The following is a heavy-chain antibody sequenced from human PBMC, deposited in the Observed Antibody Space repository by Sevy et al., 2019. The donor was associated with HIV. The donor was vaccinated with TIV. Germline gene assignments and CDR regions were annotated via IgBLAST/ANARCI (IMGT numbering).Heavy chain of an antibody. CDR1: GFSYNSYG. CDR3: VKEGGGQGVDH. CDR2: IQYDGSSK. V-gene: IGHV3-30*02. J-gene: IGHJ4*02. Sequence: GGSLRLSCGASGFSYNSYGMHWVRQAPGKGLEWVAYIQYDGSSKDYADSVKGRFTISRDNSKNTLDLQMNSLRVEDTAVYYCVKEGGGQGVDHWGQGTLVTVSS. D-gene: IGHD2-15*01.